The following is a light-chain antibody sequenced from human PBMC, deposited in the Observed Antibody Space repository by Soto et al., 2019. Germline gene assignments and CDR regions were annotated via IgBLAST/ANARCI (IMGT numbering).Light chain of an antibody. CDR3: QQRCNR. J-gene: IGKJ4*01. CDR1: QSVSRS. Sequence: EIVLRQSPATLSLSPGYRAVLSCRASQSVSRSLTWYQHKPGQAPRLLIYDASTRATGIPRRFSGSGSGTDFTLTISSLEPEDFAVYYCQQRCNRFGGGPKVDX. V-gene: IGKV3-11*01. CDR2: DAS.